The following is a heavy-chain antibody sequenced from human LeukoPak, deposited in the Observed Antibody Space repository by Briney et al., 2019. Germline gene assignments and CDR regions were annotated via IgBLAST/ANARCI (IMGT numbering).Heavy chain of an antibody. Sequence: GGSLRLSCAASGFIFNSHSMNWVRQAPGKGLEWVSSISSTSSYIYYADSVKSRFTISRDNAKNSLYLQMNSLRVEDTAVYYCAKVAKYYYGPETYYFFEQWGQGTPVTASS. CDR1: GFIFNSHS. V-gene: IGHV3-21*01. D-gene: IGHD3-10*01. CDR2: ISSTSSYI. CDR3: AKVAKYYYGPETYYFFEQ. J-gene: IGHJ4*02.